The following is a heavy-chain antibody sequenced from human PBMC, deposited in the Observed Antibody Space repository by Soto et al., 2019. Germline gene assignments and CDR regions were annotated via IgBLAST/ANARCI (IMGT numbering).Heavy chain of an antibody. CDR1: GFTFSSYC. J-gene: IGHJ4*02. D-gene: IGHD1-26*01. V-gene: IGHV3-30*18. Sequence: GGSLRLSCAASGFTFSSYCMHWVRQAPGKGLEWVAVISYDGSNKYYADSVKGRFTISRDNSKNTLYLQMNSLRAEDTAVYYCAKDEFSDLSPFDYWGQGTLVTVSS. CDR2: ISYDGSNK. CDR3: AKDEFSDLSPFDY.